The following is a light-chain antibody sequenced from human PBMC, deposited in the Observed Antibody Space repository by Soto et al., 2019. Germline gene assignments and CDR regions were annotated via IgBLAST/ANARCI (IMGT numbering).Light chain of an antibody. CDR2: WAS. Sequence: DIVMTQSPDSLAVSLGERATINCTSSQSVLYSSNNKNYLAWYQQKPGQPPNLLIYWASSRESGVPDRFSGSGSGTDFTLTISSLQAEDVAVYYCQQYYATPFTFGPGTKVNIK. V-gene: IGKV4-1*01. CDR3: QQYYATPFT. J-gene: IGKJ3*01. CDR1: QSVLYSSNNKNY.